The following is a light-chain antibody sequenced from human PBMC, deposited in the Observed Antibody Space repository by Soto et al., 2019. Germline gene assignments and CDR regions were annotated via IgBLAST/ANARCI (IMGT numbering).Light chain of an antibody. CDR2: DVS. CDR3: SSSTTTSTRI. J-gene: IGLJ2*01. CDR1: SSDIGSTKY. Sequence: QSALTQPASLSGSPGQSITVSCTRTSSDIGSTKYVAWYQQHTGKSPKLIIYDVSDRPSGVSNRFSGSKSGNSASLTISGLQAEDEADYYCSSSTTTSTRIFGGGPKLTVL. V-gene: IGLV2-14*03.